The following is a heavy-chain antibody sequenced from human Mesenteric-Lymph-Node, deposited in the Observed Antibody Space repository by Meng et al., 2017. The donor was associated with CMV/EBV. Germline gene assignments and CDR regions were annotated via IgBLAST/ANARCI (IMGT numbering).Heavy chain of an antibody. CDR2: ISVNGQKS. V-gene: IGHV3-23*01. Sequence: GESLKISCAASGITFSHYAMSWVRQAPGKGLEWVSGISVNGQKSYVADSVKGRFTIARDNSKNTLYLQMNSLRAEDTAVYYCAKLPKTFYDVLTGYSPAGYFDYWGQGILVTVSS. D-gene: IGHD3-9*01. CDR1: GITFSHYA. J-gene: IGHJ4*02. CDR3: AKLPKTFYDVLTGYSPAGYFDY.